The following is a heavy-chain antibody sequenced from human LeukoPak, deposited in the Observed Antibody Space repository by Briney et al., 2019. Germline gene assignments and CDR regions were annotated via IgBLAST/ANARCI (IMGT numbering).Heavy chain of an antibody. D-gene: IGHD4-23*01. V-gene: IGHV3-48*03. Sequence: AGGSLRLSCAASGFTFSSYEMSWVRQAPGKGLEWVSYISSSGSTIYYADSVKGRFTISRDNAENSLYLQMNSLRAEDTAVYYCARERGNSFDYWGQGTLVTVSS. CDR1: GFTFSSYE. J-gene: IGHJ4*02. CDR3: ARERGNSFDY. CDR2: ISSSGSTI.